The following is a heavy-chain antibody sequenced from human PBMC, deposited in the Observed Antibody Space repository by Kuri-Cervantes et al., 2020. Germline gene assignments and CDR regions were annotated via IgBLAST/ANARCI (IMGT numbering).Heavy chain of an antibody. J-gene: IGHJ4*02. CDR1: GGTFSSYA. V-gene: IGHV1-69*06. CDR3: ARPYCSTSTCYDGTFDS. D-gene: IGHD2-2*01. Sequence: SVKVSCKASGGTFSSYAVTWVRQAPGQGLEWMGRIIPLFGTTIYAQKFQGRVTLTADKSTNTAYMELSSLRSEDTAVYYCARPYCSTSTCYDGTFDSWGQGTLVTVSS. CDR2: IIPLFGTT.